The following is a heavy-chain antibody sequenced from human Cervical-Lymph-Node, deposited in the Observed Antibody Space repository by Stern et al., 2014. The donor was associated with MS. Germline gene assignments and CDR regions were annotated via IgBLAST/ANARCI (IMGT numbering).Heavy chain of an antibody. CDR2: ILTILGRV. CDR1: GGTFSSDA. CDR3: ARDLTTYSTGSSYGMDV. Sequence: VQLVESGAEVQTPGSSVKVSCKAFGGTFSSDAISWVRQAPGQGLEWMGVILTILGRVNHAKKFQGRVTISADTSTDTAYLELSGLTSEDTGVYYCARDLTTYSTGSSYGMDVWGQGTTVTVSS. V-gene: IGHV1-69*06. D-gene: IGHD4-11*01. J-gene: IGHJ6*02.